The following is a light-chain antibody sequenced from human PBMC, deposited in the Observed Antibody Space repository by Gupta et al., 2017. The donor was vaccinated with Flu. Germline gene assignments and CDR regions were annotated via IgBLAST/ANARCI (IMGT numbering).Light chain of an antibody. CDR2: GAS. CDR1: QSVSSN. V-gene: IGKV3-15*01. J-gene: IGKJ1*01. Sequence: GERATLSGRASQSVSSNLAWYQHKPGQPPRLLIYGASTRATGIPARFSGSGSGTELTLTISSLQSEDFAVYYCHQYNNWPPTFGQGTKVEIK. CDR3: HQYNNWPPT.